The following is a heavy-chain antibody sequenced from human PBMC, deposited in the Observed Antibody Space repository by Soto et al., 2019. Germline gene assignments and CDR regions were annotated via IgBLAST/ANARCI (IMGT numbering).Heavy chain of an antibody. CDR3: ARVGVYYYGMDV. Sequence: SVKVSCKASGGTFSSYTISWVRQAPGQGLEWMGRIIPILGIANYAQKFQGRVTITADKSTSTAYMELSSLRSEDTAVYYCARVGVYYYGMDVWGQGTTVTVSS. V-gene: IGHV1-69*02. D-gene: IGHD2-15*01. CDR1: GGTFSSYT. J-gene: IGHJ6*02. CDR2: IIPILGIA.